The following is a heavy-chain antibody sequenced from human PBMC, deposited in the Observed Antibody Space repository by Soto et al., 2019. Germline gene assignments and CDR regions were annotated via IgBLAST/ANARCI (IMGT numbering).Heavy chain of an antibody. CDR1: GFTVSSNY. V-gene: IGHV3-53*04. J-gene: IGHJ3*02. Sequence: EVQLVESGGGLVQPGGSLRLSCAASGFTVSSNYMSWVRQAPGKGLEWVSVIYSGGSTYYADSAKGRFTISRHNSKNTLYLQMNSLRAEDTAVYYCASGVAVAGSDAFDIWGQGTMVTVSS. CDR3: ASGVAVAGSDAFDI. CDR2: IYSGGST. D-gene: IGHD6-19*01.